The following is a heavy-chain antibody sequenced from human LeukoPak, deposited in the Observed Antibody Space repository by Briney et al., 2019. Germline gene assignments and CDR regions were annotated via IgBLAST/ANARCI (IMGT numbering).Heavy chain of an antibody. CDR3: AGRLQDTGVVVAATRTGAEYFQH. Sequence: SGSLSLTCTASGGSISNSYYCRGRNRQPPGQGLEWIMSVYYSEKSYYNTLLKSRVTMSVDTSRNQFSLRLSSVTAADTALYYCAGRLQDTGVVVAATRTGAEYFQHWGQGTLVTVSS. D-gene: IGHD2-15*01. J-gene: IGHJ1*01. CDR1: GGSISNSYYC. CDR2: VYYSEKS. V-gene: IGHV4-39*01.